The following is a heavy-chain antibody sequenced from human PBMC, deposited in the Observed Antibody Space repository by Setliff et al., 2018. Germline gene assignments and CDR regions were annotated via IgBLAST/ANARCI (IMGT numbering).Heavy chain of an antibody. D-gene: IGHD2-15*01. CDR1: DDSFTSSRYY. CDR3: VRPGGTTVVARHFDY. V-gene: IGHV4-39*01. CDR2: ISYSGTP. J-gene: IGHJ4*01. Sequence: TLSLTCTVSDDSFTSSRYYWGWIRQAPGSGLEWIGSISYSGTPYYNASVESRVTISIDTSRNQFSLELRSVTVADTATYYCVRPGGTTVVARHFDYWGSGILVT.